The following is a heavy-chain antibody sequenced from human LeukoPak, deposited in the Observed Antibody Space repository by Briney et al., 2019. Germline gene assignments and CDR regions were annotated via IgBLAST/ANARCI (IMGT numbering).Heavy chain of an antibody. CDR3: AKGGTLYYDILTGYYTDYYFDY. J-gene: IGHJ4*02. CDR2: ISGSGGST. CDR1: GFTFSSYG. Sequence: PGGSLRLSCAASGFTFSSYGMSWVRQAPGKGLEWVSAISGSGGSTYYADSVKGRFTISRDNSKNTLYLQMNSLRAEDTAVYYCAKGGTLYYDILTGYYTDYYFDYWGQGTLVTVSS. V-gene: IGHV3-23*01. D-gene: IGHD3-9*01.